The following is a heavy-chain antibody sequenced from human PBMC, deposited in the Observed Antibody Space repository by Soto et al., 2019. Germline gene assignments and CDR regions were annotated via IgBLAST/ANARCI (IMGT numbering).Heavy chain of an antibody. CDR1: GFTFTSSA. Sequence: SVKVSCKASGFTFTSSAVQWVRQARGQRLEWIGWIVVGSGNTNYAQKFQERVTITRDTSTSTAYMELSSLRSEDTAVYYCARGSEYCSGGSCYSFDYWGQGTLVTVSS. D-gene: IGHD2-15*01. J-gene: IGHJ4*02. CDR2: IVVGSGNT. V-gene: IGHV1-58*01. CDR3: ARGSEYCSGGSCYSFDY.